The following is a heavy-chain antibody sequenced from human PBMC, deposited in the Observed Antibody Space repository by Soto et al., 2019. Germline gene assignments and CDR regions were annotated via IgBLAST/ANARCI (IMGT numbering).Heavy chain of an antibody. CDR1: GGSFSGYY. CDR3: ARGSRITIFGVVIPNTYYFDY. J-gene: IGHJ4*02. D-gene: IGHD3-3*01. CDR2: INHSGST. Sequence: SETLSLTCAVYGGSFSGYYWSWIRQPPGKGLEWIGEINHSGSTNHNPSLKSRVTISVDTSKNQFSLKLSSVTAADTAVYYCARGSRITIFGVVIPNTYYFDYWGQGTLVTVSS. V-gene: IGHV4-34*01.